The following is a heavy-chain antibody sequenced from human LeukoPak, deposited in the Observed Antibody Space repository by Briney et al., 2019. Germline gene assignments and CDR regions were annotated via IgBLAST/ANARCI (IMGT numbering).Heavy chain of an antibody. J-gene: IGHJ4*02. CDR3: ARGDGYNFFDY. CDR1: GFTVSSNY. CDR2: IYVDGTT. V-gene: IGHV3-53*01. D-gene: IGHD5-24*01. Sequence: PGGSLRLSCAASGFTVSSNYMSWVRQAPGKGLEWVSVIYVDGTTYYAESVKGRFTISRDNSKNTLSLQMNSLRAEDTAVYYCARGDGYNFFDYWGQGTWSPSPQ.